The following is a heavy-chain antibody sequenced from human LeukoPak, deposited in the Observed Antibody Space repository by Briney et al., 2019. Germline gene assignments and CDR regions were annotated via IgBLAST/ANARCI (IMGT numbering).Heavy chain of an antibody. D-gene: IGHD3-10*01. CDR3: ARRYYGSGDETGFDY. Sequence: GSLRLSCAASGFTVSSTYMSWVRQAPGKGLEWVSIIYSGGSIYYADSVKGRFTISRDDSKNTLYLQMNSLRAEDTAVYYCARRYYGSGDETGFDYWGQGTLVTVSS. J-gene: IGHJ4*02. CDR2: IYSGGSI. V-gene: IGHV3-53*01. CDR1: GFTVSSTY.